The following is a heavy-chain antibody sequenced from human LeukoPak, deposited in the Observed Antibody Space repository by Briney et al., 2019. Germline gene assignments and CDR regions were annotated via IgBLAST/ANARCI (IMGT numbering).Heavy chain of an antibody. Sequence: ASVKVSCKASGYTFTSYGISWVRQAPGQGLEWMGWISAYNGNTNYAQKLQGRVTMATDTSTSTAYMELRSLRSDDTAVCYCARLIYYTGYNWFDPWGQGTLVTVSS. D-gene: IGHD3-3*01. V-gene: IGHV1-18*01. J-gene: IGHJ5*02. CDR2: ISAYNGNT. CDR1: GYTFTSYG. CDR3: ARLIYYTGYNWFDP.